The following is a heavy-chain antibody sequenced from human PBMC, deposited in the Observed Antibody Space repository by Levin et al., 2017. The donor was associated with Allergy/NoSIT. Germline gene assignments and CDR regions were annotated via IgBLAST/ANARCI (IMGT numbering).Heavy chain of an antibody. V-gene: IGHV4-4*02. CDR2: IYHSGST. CDR3: ARSQWFGELLRRFDP. Sequence: SETLSLTCAVSGGSISSSNWWSWVRQPPGKGLEWIGEIYHSGSTNYNPSLKSRVTISVDKSKNQFSLKLSSVTAADTAVYYCARSQWFGELLRRFDPWGQGTLVTVSS. CDR1: GGSISSSNW. J-gene: IGHJ5*02. D-gene: IGHD3-10*01.